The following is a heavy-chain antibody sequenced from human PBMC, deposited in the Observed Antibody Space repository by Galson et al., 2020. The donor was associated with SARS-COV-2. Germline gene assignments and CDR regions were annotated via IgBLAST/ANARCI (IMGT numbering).Heavy chain of an antibody. Sequence: ASVKVSCKASGYTFTNYGISWVRQAPGQGLEWMGWISSYNGNTNYAQKFQGRVTMTSDTSTSTACMELRSLRSDDTAVYYCARFGATPYYDSWSGYFDYYYYAMDVWGQGTSVTVS. V-gene: IGHV1-18*01. J-gene: IGHJ6*02. CDR1: GYTFTNYG. CDR3: ARFGATPYYDSWSGYFDYYYYAMDV. D-gene: IGHD3-3*01. CDR2: ISSYNGNT.